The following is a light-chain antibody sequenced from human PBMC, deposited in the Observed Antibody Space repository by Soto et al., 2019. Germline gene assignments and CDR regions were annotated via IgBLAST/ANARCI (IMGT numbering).Light chain of an antibody. V-gene: IGKV2-30*02. CDR3: MQGTHWPYT. CDR1: QGLVHSNGDTF. Sequence: DVVMTQSPLSLPVTLGQPASISCRSSQGLVHSNGDTFLSWFQQRPGQSQRRLIYQVSNRDSGVPDRFSGSASGTDFTLTISRVEAEDVAIYYCMQGTHWPYTFGQGTKLEI. CDR2: QVS. J-gene: IGKJ2*01.